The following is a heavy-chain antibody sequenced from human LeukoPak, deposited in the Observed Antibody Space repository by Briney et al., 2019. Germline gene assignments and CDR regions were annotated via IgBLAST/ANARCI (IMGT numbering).Heavy chain of an antibody. CDR1: GFTFSDYS. D-gene: IGHD2-2*01. J-gene: IGHJ4*02. V-gene: IGHV3-21*01. CDR2: ISSSSSYI. CDR3: AREAYSSNWLFDY. Sequence: GGSPRLSCAASGFTFSDYSMNWVRQAPGKGLECVSSISSSSSYIYYADSVKGRFAISRDNAKNSLSLQMNSLRAEDTAVYYCAREAYSSNWLFDYWGQGTLVTVSS.